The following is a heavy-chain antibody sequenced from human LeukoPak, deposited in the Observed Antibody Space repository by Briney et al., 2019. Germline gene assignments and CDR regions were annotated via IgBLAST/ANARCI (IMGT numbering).Heavy chain of an antibody. CDR1: GGSISSGDYY. V-gene: IGHV4-30-4*01. J-gene: IGHJ4*02. CDR2: VYYSGSP. D-gene: IGHD2-21*01. Sequence: TSETLSLTCTVSGGSISSGDYYWSWIRQPPGKGLEWIGYVYYSGSPYYNPSLKSRLTISVDTSKNQFSLKLSSVTAADTAVYYCARVGKGIPTLFFDYWGQGSLVTVSS. CDR3: ARVGKGIPTLFFDY.